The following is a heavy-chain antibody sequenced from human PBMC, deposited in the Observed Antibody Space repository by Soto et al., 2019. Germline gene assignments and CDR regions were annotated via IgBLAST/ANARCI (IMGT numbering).Heavy chain of an antibody. CDR2: ISGSGGST. Sequence: EVQLLESGGGLVQPGGSLRLSCAASGFTFSSYAMSWVRQAPGKGLEWVSAISGSGGSTYYADSVKGRFTISRDNSKNTLYLHMNSLRAEDTAVYYCAKRMINAEVRYCYGSGSSIDAFDIWGQGTMVTVSS. J-gene: IGHJ3*02. CDR1: GFTFSSYA. D-gene: IGHD3-10*01. V-gene: IGHV3-23*01. CDR3: AKRMINAEVRYCYGSGSSIDAFDI.